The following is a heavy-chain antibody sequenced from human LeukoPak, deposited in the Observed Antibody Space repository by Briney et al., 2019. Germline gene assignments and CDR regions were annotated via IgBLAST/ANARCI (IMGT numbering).Heavy chain of an antibody. V-gene: IGHV4-34*01. CDR1: GGSFSGYY. Sequence: SETLSLTCAVYGGSFSGYYWSWVRQPPGKGLEWIGEINYSGTTNYNPSLKSRVTIAVDTSRNHFSLKLSSVTAADTAVYYCARTRSGSYGYFDYWGQGTLVTVSS. J-gene: IGHJ4*02. CDR3: ARTRSGSYGYFDY. D-gene: IGHD3-10*01. CDR2: INYSGTT.